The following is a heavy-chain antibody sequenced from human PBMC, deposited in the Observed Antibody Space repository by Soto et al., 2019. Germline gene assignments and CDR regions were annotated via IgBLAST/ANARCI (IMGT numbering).Heavy chain of an antibody. CDR3: ARGAGYGDYGGY. D-gene: IGHD4-17*01. J-gene: IGHJ4*02. CDR1: GFSLRGYS. CDR2: ISGTGSSI. Sequence: EVQLVESGGGLVQPGGSLRLSCAASGFSLRGYSMSWVRQAPGKGLEWVSYISGTGSSIYADSVKGRFTISRDNAKNSVSRQMNSLGDDDTAVYYCARGAGYGDYGGYWGQGTLVTVSS. V-gene: IGHV3-48*02.